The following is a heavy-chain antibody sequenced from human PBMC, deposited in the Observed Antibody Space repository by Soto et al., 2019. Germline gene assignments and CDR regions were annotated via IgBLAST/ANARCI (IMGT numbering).Heavy chain of an antibody. CDR1: GYTFTSYG. J-gene: IGHJ4*02. CDR2: IRAYNGNT. Sequence: APLKVSCKASGYTFTSYGISWVRQAPGQGLEWMGWIRAYNGNTNYAQRLQGRVTMTTDTSTSTAYMELRSLRSDDTAVYYCARDLPPEDYRAQGTLVTVSS. CDR3: ARDLPPEDY. V-gene: IGHV1-18*01. D-gene: IGHD2-15*01.